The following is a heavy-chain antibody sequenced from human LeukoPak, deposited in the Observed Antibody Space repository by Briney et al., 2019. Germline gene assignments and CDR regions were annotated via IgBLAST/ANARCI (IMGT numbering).Heavy chain of an antibody. D-gene: IGHD3-10*01. Sequence: ASVKVSCKASGGTFSSYAISWVRQAPGQGLEWMGGIIPIFGTANYAQKFQGRVTITADESTSTAYMELSSLRSEDTAVYYCATSRRPYKTYNWFDPWGQGTLVTVSS. CDR3: ATSRRPYKTYNWFDP. CDR1: GGTFSSYA. CDR2: IIPIFGTA. V-gene: IGHV1-69*13. J-gene: IGHJ5*02.